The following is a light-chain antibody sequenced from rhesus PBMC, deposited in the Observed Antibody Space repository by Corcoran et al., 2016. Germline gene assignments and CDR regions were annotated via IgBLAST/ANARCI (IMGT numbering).Light chain of an antibody. CDR3: LQYSSSPLT. J-gene: IGKJ4*01. CDR2: KAS. CDR1: QSISSW. V-gene: IGKV1-22*01. Sequence: DIQMTQSPSSLSASVGDTVTITCRASQSISSWLDWYQQKPGKAPKLLFYKASSLQSGVPSRFSGSGSGTDFTLTISSLQPEDFATYSCLQYSSSPLTFGGGTKVEIK.